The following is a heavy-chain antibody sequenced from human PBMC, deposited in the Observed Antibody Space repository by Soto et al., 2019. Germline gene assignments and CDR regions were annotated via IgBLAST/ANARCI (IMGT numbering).Heavy chain of an antibody. CDR3: AKDRGVPVVVVAAKDY. Sequence: EVQLLESGGGLVQPGGSLRLSCVASGFTFSSYTMSWVRQAPGKGLEWFSAISGSGGSTYYADSVKGRFTISRDNSKNTLYLQMNSLRAEDTAVYYCAKDRGVPVVVVAAKDYWGQGTLVTVSS. J-gene: IGHJ4*02. CDR2: ISGSGGST. D-gene: IGHD2-15*01. V-gene: IGHV3-23*01. CDR1: GFTFSSYT.